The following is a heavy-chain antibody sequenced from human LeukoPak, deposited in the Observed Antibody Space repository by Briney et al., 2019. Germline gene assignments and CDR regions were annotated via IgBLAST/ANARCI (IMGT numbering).Heavy chain of an antibody. D-gene: IGHD3-22*01. CDR3: AKDIMPHYYDSSGLGF. J-gene: IGHJ4*02. V-gene: IGHV3-9*01. Sequence: GGSLRLSCPASGFTFDDYAMHWVRQAPGKGLEWVSGISWNSGSIGYADSVKGRFTISRDDAKNSLYLQMNSLRAEDTALYYCAKDIMPHYYDSSGLGFWGQGTLVTVSS. CDR1: GFTFDDYA. CDR2: ISWNSGSI.